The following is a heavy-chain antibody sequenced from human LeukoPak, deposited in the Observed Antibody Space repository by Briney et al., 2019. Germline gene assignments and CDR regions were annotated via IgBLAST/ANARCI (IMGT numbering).Heavy chain of an antibody. CDR3: ARDQGTSTTAPKRKGRFDP. D-gene: IGHD1-1*01. J-gene: IGHJ5*02. Sequence: GGSLRLSCAAPGFTFSNHGMHWVRQAPGKGLEWVALIWYDGSNKEYAESVKGRFTISRDNSKNTLYLQMNSLRDEDTAVYYCARDQGTSTTAPKRKGRFDPWGQGTLVTVSS. V-gene: IGHV3-33*01. CDR1: GFTFSNHG. CDR2: IWYDGSNK.